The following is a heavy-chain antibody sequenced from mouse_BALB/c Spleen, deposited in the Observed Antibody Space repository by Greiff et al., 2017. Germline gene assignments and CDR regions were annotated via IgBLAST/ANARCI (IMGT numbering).Heavy chain of an antibody. CDR1: GFTFSSYT. CDR3: ARIGVRRDFDY. Sequence: EVQRVESGGGLVQPGGSLKLSCAASGFTFSSYTMSWVRQTPEKRLEWVAYISNGGGSTYYPDTVKGRFTISRDNAKNTLYLQMSSLKSEDTAMYYCARIGVRRDFDYWGQGTTLTVSS. D-gene: IGHD2-14*01. J-gene: IGHJ2*01. CDR2: ISNGGGST. V-gene: IGHV5-12-2*01.